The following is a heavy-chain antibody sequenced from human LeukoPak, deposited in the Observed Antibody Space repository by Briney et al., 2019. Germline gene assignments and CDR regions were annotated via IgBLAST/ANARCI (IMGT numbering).Heavy chain of an antibody. CDR3: ARLHGSLWLFEENWFDP. Sequence: ASETLSLTCTVSGGSISSGGYYWSWIRQHPGKGLEWIGYIYYSGSTYYNPSLKSRVTISVDTSKNQFSLKLSSVTAADTAVYYCARLHGSLWLFEENWFDPWGQGTLVTVSS. J-gene: IGHJ5*02. CDR2: IYYSGST. V-gene: IGHV4-31*03. D-gene: IGHD2-21*01. CDR1: GGSISSGGYY.